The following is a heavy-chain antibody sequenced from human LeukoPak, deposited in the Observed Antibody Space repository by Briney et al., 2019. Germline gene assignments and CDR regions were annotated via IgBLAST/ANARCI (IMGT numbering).Heavy chain of an antibody. D-gene: IGHD2-21*01. J-gene: IGHJ6*03. V-gene: IGHV3-20*01. CDR2: INWNGGST. Sequence: GGSLRLSCAASGFTFDDYGMSWVRQAPGKGLEWVSGINWNGGSTGYADSVKGRFTISRDNAKNSLYLQMNSLRAEDTALYHCARGGGIDYYYYMDVWGKGTTVTISS. CDR1: GFTFDDYG. CDR3: ARGGGIDYYYYMDV.